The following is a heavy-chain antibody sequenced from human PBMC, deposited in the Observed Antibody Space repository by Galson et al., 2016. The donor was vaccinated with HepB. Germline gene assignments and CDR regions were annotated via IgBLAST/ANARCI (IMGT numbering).Heavy chain of an antibody. Sequence: QSGAEVKKPGESLRISCMGSGYNFITYWIRWVRQMPGKGLEWMGSIDPSDSYTNYSPSFQGHVTISTDRSISTAYLQWSSLKASDTAIYYCAIRLYSSGSFDYWGQGTLVTVSS. CDR2: IDPSDSYT. D-gene: IGHD6-19*01. CDR3: AIRLYSSGSFDY. J-gene: IGHJ4*02. V-gene: IGHV5-10-1*01. CDR1: GYNFITYW.